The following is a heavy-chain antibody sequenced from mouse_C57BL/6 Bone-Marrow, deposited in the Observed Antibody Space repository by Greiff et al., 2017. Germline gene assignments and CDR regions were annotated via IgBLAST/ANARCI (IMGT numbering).Heavy chain of an antibody. CDR2: INPSNGGT. CDR3: ARGGGYCGSSSCWYFDV. J-gene: IGHJ1*03. CDR1: GYTFTSYW. D-gene: IGHD1-1*01. V-gene: IGHV1-53*01. Sequence: QVQLQQPGTELVKPGASVKLSCKASGYTFTSYWMHWVKQRPGQGLEWIGNINPSNGGTNYNEKFKSKATLTVDKSSSTAYMHLSRLTSEDSAVYYCARGGGYCGSSSCWYFDVWGRGTRVTVTS.